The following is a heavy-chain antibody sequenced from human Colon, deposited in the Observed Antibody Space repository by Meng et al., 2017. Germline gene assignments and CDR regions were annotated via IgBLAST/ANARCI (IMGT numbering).Heavy chain of an antibody. V-gene: IGHV4-61*08. CDR2: ARIDYANT. CDR1: GASVRSPDHQ. D-gene: IGHD3-16*01. J-gene: IGHJ4*02. Sequence: QVPLQESGPGLGRPSETLSLICAGSGASVRSPDHQWGWVWQPPGKGLEWIGYARIDYANTNYNPSLKSRVNVSLDTSKNQFSLNVRSVTAADTAVYYCARDYWGSLDFWGQGILVTVSS. CDR3: ARDYWGSLDF.